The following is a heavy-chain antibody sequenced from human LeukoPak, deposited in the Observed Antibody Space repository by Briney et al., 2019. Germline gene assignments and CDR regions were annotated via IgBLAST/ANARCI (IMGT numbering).Heavy chain of an antibody. J-gene: IGHJ5*02. CDR3: ARDGDYYGSGSYYSWFDP. D-gene: IGHD3-10*01. CDR1: GFTFSSYW. Sequence: GGSLRLSCAASGFTFSSYWMSWVRQAPGKGLEWGANIKQDGSEKYYVDSVKGRLTISRDNAKNSLYLQMNSLRAEDTAVYYCARDGDYYGSGSYYSWFDPWGQGTLVTVSS. V-gene: IGHV3-7*01. CDR2: IKQDGSEK.